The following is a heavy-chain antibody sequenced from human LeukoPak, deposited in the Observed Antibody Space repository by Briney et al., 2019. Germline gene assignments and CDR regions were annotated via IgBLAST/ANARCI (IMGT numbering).Heavy chain of an antibody. V-gene: IGHV4-30-4*01. Sequence: SETLSLTCTVSGGSISRPENYWSWIRQPPGKAPVWIGYISDSGATYYKPSLQGRIDISVDTSKNQFSMRLTSLTPADTAVYYCARKSPFYDSRVYNDAFDIWGQGTMVTVS. CDR1: GGSISRPENY. CDR2: ISDSGAT. CDR3: ARKSPFYDSRVYNDAFDI. D-gene: IGHD3-22*01. J-gene: IGHJ3*02.